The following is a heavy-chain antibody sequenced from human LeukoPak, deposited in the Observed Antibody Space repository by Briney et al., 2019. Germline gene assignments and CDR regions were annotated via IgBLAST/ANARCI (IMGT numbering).Heavy chain of an antibody. D-gene: IGHD1/OR15-1a*01. CDR3: TRDHWNTFDY. CDR1: GLRFGDYA. Sequence: GGSLRLSCRTSGLRFGDYAMSWVRRAPGKGLEWVAFIRSNIYGGTTEYAASVRDRFTISRDDSESSVYLQMNSLKTEDTAVYYCTRDHWNTFDYWGQGTLVTVPS. CDR2: IRSNIYGGTT. J-gene: IGHJ4*02. V-gene: IGHV3-49*04.